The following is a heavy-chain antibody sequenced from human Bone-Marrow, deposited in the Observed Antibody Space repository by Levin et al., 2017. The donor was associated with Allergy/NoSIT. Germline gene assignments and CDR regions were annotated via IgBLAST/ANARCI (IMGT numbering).Heavy chain of an antibody. CDR2: INAGNGDT. CDR3: AREINRGSSWYDY. V-gene: IGHV1-3*01. J-gene: IGHJ4*02. CDR1: GYSFTTYA. D-gene: IGHD6-13*01. Sequence: ASVKVSCKASGYSFTTYAMHWVRQAPGQRLEWMGWINAGNGDTKYSQKFQGSLTITRDTSATTAYMDLSSLTSEDTAVYYCAREINRGSSWYDYWGQGTLVTVSS.